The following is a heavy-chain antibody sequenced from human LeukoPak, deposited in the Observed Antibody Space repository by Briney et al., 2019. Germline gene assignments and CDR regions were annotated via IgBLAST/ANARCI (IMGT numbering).Heavy chain of an antibody. D-gene: IGHD3-10*01. CDR3: ARAIPRGPNAFDI. J-gene: IGHJ3*02. V-gene: IGHV4-59*01. Sequence: SETLSLTCTVSGGSISSYYWSWIRQPPGKGLEWIGYIYYSGSTNYNPSLKSRVTISVDTSKNQFSLKLSSVTAADTAVYYCARAIPRGPNAFDIWGQGTMVTVSS. CDR1: GGSISSYY. CDR2: IYYSGST.